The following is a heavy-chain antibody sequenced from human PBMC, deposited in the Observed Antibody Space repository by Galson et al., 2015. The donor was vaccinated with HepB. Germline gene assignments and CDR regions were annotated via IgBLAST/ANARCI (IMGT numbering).Heavy chain of an antibody. J-gene: IGHJ3*02. CDR2: IYPGDSDT. CDR1: GYSFTSYW. Sequence: QSGAEVKKPGESLKISCKGSGYSFTSYWIGWVRQMPGKGLEWMGIIYPGDSDTRYSPSFQGQVTISADKSISTAYLQWSSLKASDTAMYYCARPHSSGYYFNDAFDIWGQGTMVTVSS. CDR3: ARPHSSGYYFNDAFDI. D-gene: IGHD3-22*01. V-gene: IGHV5-51*03.